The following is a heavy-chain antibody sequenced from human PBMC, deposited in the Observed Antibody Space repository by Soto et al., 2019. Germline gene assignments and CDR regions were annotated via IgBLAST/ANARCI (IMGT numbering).Heavy chain of an antibody. V-gene: IGHV4-59*01. J-gene: IGHJ3*01. CDR2: IYYSGST. CDR3: ARAYGVWAFDF. Sequence: SETLSLTCTVSGGSISSYYWSWIRQPPGKGLEWIGYIYYSGSTNYNPSLKSRVTISVDTSKNQFSLKLSSVTAADTAVYYCARAYGVWAFDFWGQGTMVTVS. CDR1: GGSISSYY. D-gene: IGHD2-8*01.